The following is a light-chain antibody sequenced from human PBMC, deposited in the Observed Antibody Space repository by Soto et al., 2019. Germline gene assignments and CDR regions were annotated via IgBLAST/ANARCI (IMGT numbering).Light chain of an antibody. Sequence: QSVLTQPPSASGTPGQRITISCSGSSSNIGRNTVNWYQQLPGTAPKLLIYDNGQRPSGVPDRYSGSKSGTSASLAISGLQSADEADYYCAAWDASLNGPVFGGGTKVTVL. V-gene: IGLV1-44*01. CDR1: SSNIGRNT. CDR2: DNG. CDR3: AAWDASLNGPV. J-gene: IGLJ2*01.